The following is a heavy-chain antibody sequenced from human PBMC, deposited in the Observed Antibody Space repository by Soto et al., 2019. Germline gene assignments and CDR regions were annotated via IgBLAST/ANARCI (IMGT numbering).Heavy chain of an antibody. J-gene: IGHJ6*02. Sequence: RQAPGKGLEWVAVISYDGSNKYYADSVKGRFTISRDNSKNTLYLQMNSLRAEDTAVYYCAKDRRVAARYYCYYGMDVWGQGTTVTVSS. CDR2: ISYDGSNK. CDR3: AKDRRVAARYYCYYGMDV. D-gene: IGHD6-6*01. V-gene: IGHV3-30*18.